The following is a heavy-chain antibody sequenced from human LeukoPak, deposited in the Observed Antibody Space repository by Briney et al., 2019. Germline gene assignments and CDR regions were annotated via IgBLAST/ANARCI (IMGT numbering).Heavy chain of an antibody. V-gene: IGHV3-30-3*01. D-gene: IGHD3-16*02. J-gene: IGHJ4*02. CDR2: ISYDGSNS. CDR3: EGVWGSCRLDY. CDR1: GFTFISYA. Sequence: GGSLRLSCAAYGFTFISYAMHWVRQAPGKGLEWVAVISYDGSNSYYADSVKGRFTISRDNSKNTLYLQMNSLRAEDTAVYYCEGVWGSCRLDYWGQGTLVTVSS.